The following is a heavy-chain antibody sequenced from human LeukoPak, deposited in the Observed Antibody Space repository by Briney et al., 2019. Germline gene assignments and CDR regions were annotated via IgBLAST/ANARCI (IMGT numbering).Heavy chain of an antibody. J-gene: IGHJ4*02. CDR3: ARGYYGSGSYFLDF. Sequence: GGSLRLSCAASGFTFSSYSMSWVRQAPGKGLEWVSYVSSGSGTIYYADSVKGRFTISRDNANNSLYLQMNGLRDEDTAAYYCARGYYGSGSYFLDFCGQGTLVTVSS. CDR1: GFTFSSYS. D-gene: IGHD3-10*01. V-gene: IGHV3-48*02. CDR2: VSSGSGTI.